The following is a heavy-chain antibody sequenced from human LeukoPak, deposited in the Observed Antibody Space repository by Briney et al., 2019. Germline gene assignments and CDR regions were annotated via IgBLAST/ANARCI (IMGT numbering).Heavy chain of an antibody. J-gene: IGHJ4*02. Sequence: PGGSLRLSCAASGFTFSSYAMSWVRQAPGKGLEWVSAISGSGGSTYYADSVKGRFTISRDNSKNTLYLQMNSMRDEDTAVYYCARDKEAAGDGFGYWGQGTLVTVSS. V-gene: IGHV3-23*01. CDR3: ARDKEAAGDGFGY. D-gene: IGHD6-13*01. CDR2: ISGSGGST. CDR1: GFTFSSYA.